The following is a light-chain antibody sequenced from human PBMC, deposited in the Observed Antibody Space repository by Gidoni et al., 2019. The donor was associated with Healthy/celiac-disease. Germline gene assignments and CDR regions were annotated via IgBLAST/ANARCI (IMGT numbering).Light chain of an antibody. J-gene: IGKJ5*01. CDR3: QQYDSPPLT. CDR2: DAS. Sequence: DIQMTQSPSSLSASVGDRVTITCQASQTISNYLNWYQQKPGKAPKLLIYDASNLETGVPSRFSGSGSGTDFTFTISSLQPEDIATYYCQQYDSPPLTFGQGTRLEIK. CDR1: QTISNY. V-gene: IGKV1-33*01.